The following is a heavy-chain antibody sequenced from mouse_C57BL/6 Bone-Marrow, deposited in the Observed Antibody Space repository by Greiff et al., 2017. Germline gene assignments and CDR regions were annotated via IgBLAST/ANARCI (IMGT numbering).Heavy chain of an antibody. CDR1: GYAFTNYL. CDR3: ARSIDGRGYFDV. CDR2: INPGSGGT. Sequence: QVQLKESGAELVRPGTSVKVSCKASGYAFTNYLIEWVKQRPGQGLEWIGVINPGSGGTNYNEKFKGKATLTADKSSSTAYMQLSSLTSEDSAVYFCARSIDGRGYFDVWGTGTTVTVSS. J-gene: IGHJ1*03. D-gene: IGHD2-3*01. V-gene: IGHV1-54*01.